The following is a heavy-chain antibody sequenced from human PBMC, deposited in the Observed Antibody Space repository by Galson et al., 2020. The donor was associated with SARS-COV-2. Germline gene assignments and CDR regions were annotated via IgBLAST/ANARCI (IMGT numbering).Heavy chain of an antibody. CDR1: GFSFANSTMC. Sequence: SGPTLVKPTETLTLTCTFSGFSFANSTMCVSWFRQSPGKALEWLARIDWGDDKFYNPSLKTRLSISKDTSRNQVVLTMTNMDRVDTGTYYCARNDDMWDWCGPWGQGTLVTVSS. J-gene: IGHJ5*02. D-gene: IGHD3-22*01. CDR2: IDWGDDK. V-gene: IGHV2-70*17. CDR3: ARNDDMWDWCGP.